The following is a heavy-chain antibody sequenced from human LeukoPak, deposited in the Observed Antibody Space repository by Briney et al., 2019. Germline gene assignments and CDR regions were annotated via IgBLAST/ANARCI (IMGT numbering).Heavy chain of an antibody. V-gene: IGHV3-21*01. CDR3: ARDFSSPATPWYFDF. Sequence: GGSLRLSCAASGFTFSSYTMDWVRQAPGEGLEWVASISYTFNYIYYSDSVRGRFTISRDNARNSLYLQMNSLRPDDTAVYYCARDFSSPATPWYFDFWGRGTQVTVSS. CDR1: GFTFSSYT. D-gene: IGHD6-25*01. J-gene: IGHJ2*01. CDR2: ISYTFNYI.